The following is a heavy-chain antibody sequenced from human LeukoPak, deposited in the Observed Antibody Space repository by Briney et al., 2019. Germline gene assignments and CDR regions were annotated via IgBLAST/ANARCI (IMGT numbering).Heavy chain of an antibody. D-gene: IGHD3-3*01. J-gene: IGHJ6*02. V-gene: IGHV3-23*01. CDR2: ISGSGGST. Sequence: GGSLRLSCAASGFTFSSYAMSWVRQAPGKGLEWVSAISGSGGSTYYADSVKGRFTISRDNSKNTLYLQMSTLRAEDTAVYYCAKGITIFGVVIYYYYGMDVWGQGTTVTVSS. CDR1: GFTFSSYA. CDR3: AKGITIFGVVIYYYYGMDV.